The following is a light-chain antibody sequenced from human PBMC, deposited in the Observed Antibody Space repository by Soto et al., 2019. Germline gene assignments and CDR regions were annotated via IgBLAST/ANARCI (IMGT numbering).Light chain of an antibody. CDR1: NSDISIYNY. Sequence: QSALTQPASVSGSPGRSITISCTGTNSDISIYNYVSWYQQHPGKAPKLIIYEVSNRPSGISYRFSGARSGNTASLTISGLQVEDEADYYCCSYTDSTNYVFGTGTKVTAL. J-gene: IGLJ1*01. CDR2: EVS. V-gene: IGLV2-14*01. CDR3: CSYTDSTNYV.